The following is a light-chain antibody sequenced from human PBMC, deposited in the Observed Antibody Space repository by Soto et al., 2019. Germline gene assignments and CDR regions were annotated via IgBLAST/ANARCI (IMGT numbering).Light chain of an antibody. CDR1: QSFRGL. Sequence: EVVLTQSPVTLSLSPGERATVSCRASQSFRGLLAWYQQKPGQAPRLLIYDAYNRATGIPPRFSGSGSGTDFTLTISSLQPEDFATYYCQQSYSTPGITFGQGTRLEI. CDR3: QQSYSTPGIT. CDR2: DAY. J-gene: IGKJ5*01. V-gene: IGKV3-11*01.